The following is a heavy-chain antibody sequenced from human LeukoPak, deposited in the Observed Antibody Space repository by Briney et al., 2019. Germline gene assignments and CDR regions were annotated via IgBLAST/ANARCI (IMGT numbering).Heavy chain of an antibody. J-gene: IGHJ4*02. CDR1: GVTISSYY. Sequence: SETLSLTCTASGVTISSYYWSWIRQPPGKGLEWIGYIYYSGSTTYNPSLKSRVTISVDTSKNQVSLKLSSVTAANTAVYHCARGQSGGYYFDYWGQGTLVSVSS. D-gene: IGHD3-10*01. V-gene: IGHV4-59*01. CDR2: IYYSGST. CDR3: ARGQSGGYYFDY.